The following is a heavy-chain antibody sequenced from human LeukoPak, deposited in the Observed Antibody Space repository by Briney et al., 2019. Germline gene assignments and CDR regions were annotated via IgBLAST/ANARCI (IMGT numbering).Heavy chain of an antibody. J-gene: IGHJ5*02. V-gene: IGHV4-39*01. CDR1: GGSISSSNYH. D-gene: IGHD2-21*02. CDR3: ASIVGAGFRNGGYCHFLDH. Sequence: SETLSLTCTVSGGSISSSNYHWGWIRQPPGKGLEWIGNVYYAGNTYYNSSLMSRVTISVDTSKNQFSLKLRSVTAADTALYFCASIVGAGFRNGGYCHFLDHWGQGTLVIVSS. CDR2: VYYAGNT.